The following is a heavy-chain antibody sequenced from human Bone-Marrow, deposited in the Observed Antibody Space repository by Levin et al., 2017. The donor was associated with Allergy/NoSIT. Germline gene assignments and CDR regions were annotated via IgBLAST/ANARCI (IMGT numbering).Heavy chain of an antibody. CDR3: ARGTYYDFWTHSYGMDV. Sequence: GGSLRLSCAASGFTFSNYEMDWVRQAPGKGLEWVSYISSSGSSSSYAESVKGRFTISRDNTKNSVYLQMNGLRVEDTAVYYCARGTYYDFWTHSYGMDVWGQGTTVTVSS. CDR1: GFTFSNYE. V-gene: IGHV3-48*03. D-gene: IGHD3/OR15-3a*01. CDR2: ISSSGSSS. J-gene: IGHJ6*02.